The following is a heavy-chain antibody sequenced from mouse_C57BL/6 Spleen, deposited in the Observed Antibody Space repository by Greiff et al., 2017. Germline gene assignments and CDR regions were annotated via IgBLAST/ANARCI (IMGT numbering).Heavy chain of an antibody. D-gene: IGHD4-1*01. CDR2: INPSNGGT. Sequence: QVQLQQPGTELVKPGASVKLSCKASGYTFTSYWMHWVKQRPGQGLEWIGNINPSNGGTNYNEKFKSKATLTVDKSSSTAYMQLSSLTSEDSAVYYCARGELGRKNYYAMDYWGQGTSVTVSS. J-gene: IGHJ4*01. V-gene: IGHV1-53*01. CDR1: GYTFTSYW. CDR3: ARGELGRKNYYAMDY.